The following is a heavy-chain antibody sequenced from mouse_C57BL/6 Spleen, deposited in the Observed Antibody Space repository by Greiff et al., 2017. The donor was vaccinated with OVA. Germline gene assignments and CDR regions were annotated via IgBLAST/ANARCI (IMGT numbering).Heavy chain of an antibody. J-gene: IGHJ1*03. Sequence: EVKLMESGGGLVKPGGSLKLSCAASGFTFSSYTMSWVRQTPEKRLEWVATISGGGGNTYYPDSVKGRFTISRDNAKNTLYLQMSSLRSEDTALYYCARPPLLIYYDYDGYFDVWGTGTTVTVSS. D-gene: IGHD2-4*01. CDR2: ISGGGGNT. V-gene: IGHV5-9*01. CDR3: ARPPLLIYYDYDGYFDV. CDR1: GFTFSSYT.